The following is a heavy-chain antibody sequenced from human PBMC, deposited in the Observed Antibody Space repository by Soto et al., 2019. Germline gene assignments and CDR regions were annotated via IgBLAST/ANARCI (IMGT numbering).Heavy chain of an antibody. CDR3: ARGQLTYYFDY. CDR1: GGSISSGGYS. J-gene: IGHJ4*02. CDR2: MYHSGST. Sequence: SETLSLTCAVSGGSISSGGYSWSWIRQPPGKGLEWIGYMYHSGSTYYNPSLKSRVTISIDRSKNQFSLKLSSVTAADTAVYYCARGQLTYYFDYWGQGTLVTVSS. D-gene: IGHD5-18*01. V-gene: IGHV4-30-2*01.